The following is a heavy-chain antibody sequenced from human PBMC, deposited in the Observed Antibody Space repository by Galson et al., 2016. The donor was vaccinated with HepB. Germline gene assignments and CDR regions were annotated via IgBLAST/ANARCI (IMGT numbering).Heavy chain of an antibody. CDR3: ARTGGEDYVDYFRHPAPRRVARSENWFDP. J-gene: IGHJ5*02. CDR2: ISYSGTT. V-gene: IGHV4-31*03. D-gene: IGHD4-17*01. Sequence: TLSLTCTVSGDSIRSGGYYWSWIRQHPGKGLEWIGYISYSGTTYYNASLSSRLSMSVDSSNNQFSVKLNSVTAADTAVYFCARTGGEDYVDYFRHPAPRRVARSENWFDPWGPGTLVIVS. CDR1: GDSIRSGGYY.